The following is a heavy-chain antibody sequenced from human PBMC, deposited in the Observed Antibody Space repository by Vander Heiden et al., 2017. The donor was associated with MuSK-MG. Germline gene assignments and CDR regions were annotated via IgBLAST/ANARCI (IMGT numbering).Heavy chain of an antibody. Sequence: QVQLVQAGAEVKKPGASVKVSCKASGYTFTSYDINWVRQATGQGLGWMGWMNPNSGNTGYAQKFQGRVTMTRNTSISTAYMELSSLRSEDTAVYYCATGDGSGSYYKRSYYYGMDVWGQGTTVTVSS. CDR1: GYTFTSYD. CDR2: MNPNSGNT. V-gene: IGHV1-8*01. CDR3: ATGDGSGSYYKRSYYYGMDV. D-gene: IGHD3-10*01. J-gene: IGHJ6*02.